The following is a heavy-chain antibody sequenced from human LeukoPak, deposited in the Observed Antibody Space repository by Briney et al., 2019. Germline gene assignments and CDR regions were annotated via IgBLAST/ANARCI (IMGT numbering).Heavy chain of an antibody. CDR2: IKSRTHGGTT. V-gene: IGHV3-15*01. J-gene: IGHJ4*02. Sequence: PGGSLRLSCAASGFTFSNIWMTWVRQAPGKGLEWVGGIKSRTHGGTTDYAAPVKGSFTISRDDSKNTFYLQMNSLKTEDTAVYYCATHGYYASGSHDYWGQGTLVTVSS. D-gene: IGHD3-10*01. CDR1: GFTFSNIW. CDR3: ATHGYYASGSHDY.